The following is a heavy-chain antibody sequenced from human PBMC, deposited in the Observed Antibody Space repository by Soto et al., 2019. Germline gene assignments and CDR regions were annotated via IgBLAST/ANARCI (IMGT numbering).Heavy chain of an antibody. CDR1: GGSISSYY. V-gene: IGHV4-59*08. D-gene: IGHD3-10*01. CDR2: IYYSGST. J-gene: IGHJ4*02. Sequence: SETLSLTCTVSGGSISSYYWSWIRQPPGKGLEWIGYIYYSGSTNYNPSLKSRVTISVDTSKNQFSLKLSSVTAADTAVYYCARRLVRGVILGEIDYWGQGTLVTVSS. CDR3: ARRLVRGVILGEIDY.